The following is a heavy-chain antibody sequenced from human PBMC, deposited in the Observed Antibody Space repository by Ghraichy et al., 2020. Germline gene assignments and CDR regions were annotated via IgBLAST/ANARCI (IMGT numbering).Heavy chain of an antibody. V-gene: IGHV3-30*18. CDR1: GFTFSRYG. CDR2: TSYDGSNK. CDR3: AKERDTSGYYSFRGDYYGMDV. Sequence: GGSLRLSCAAPGFTFSRYGMHWVRQAPGKGLEWVAVTSYDGSNKFYGGSVQGRFTISRDNSKNTLYLQMNYLRPEDTAVYYCAKERDTSGYYSFRGDYYGMDVWGQGTTVTVSS. D-gene: IGHD3-22*01. J-gene: IGHJ6*02.